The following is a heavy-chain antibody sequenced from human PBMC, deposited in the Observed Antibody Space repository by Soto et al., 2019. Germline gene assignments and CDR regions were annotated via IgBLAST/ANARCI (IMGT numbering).Heavy chain of an antibody. Sequence: PGGSLRLSCAASGFTFSSYAMIFFRHSPGKGLEWVSAISGSGGSTYYADSVKGRFTISRDNSKNTLYLQMNSLRAEDTAVYYCTKDRYYDFWSGYPWGQGTLVTVSS. J-gene: IGHJ5*02. CDR3: TKDRYYDFWSGYP. CDR1: GFTFSSYA. D-gene: IGHD3-3*01. V-gene: IGHV3-23*01. CDR2: ISGSGGST.